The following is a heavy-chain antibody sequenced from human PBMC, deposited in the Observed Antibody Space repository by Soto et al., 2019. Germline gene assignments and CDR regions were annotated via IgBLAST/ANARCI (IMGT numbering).Heavy chain of an antibody. CDR1: GFSLSTSGVG. Sequence: QITLKESGPTLVKPTQTLTLTCTFSGFSLSTSGVGVGWIRQPPGKALEWLAVIYWDDSYHYSPSLKSRLTITKDTSNNQVVLTMTNMDPVDTATYYCAHKGYGDYPLDYWGQGTLVTVSS. V-gene: IGHV2-5*02. CDR3: AHKGYGDYPLDY. J-gene: IGHJ4*02. D-gene: IGHD4-17*01. CDR2: IYWDDSY.